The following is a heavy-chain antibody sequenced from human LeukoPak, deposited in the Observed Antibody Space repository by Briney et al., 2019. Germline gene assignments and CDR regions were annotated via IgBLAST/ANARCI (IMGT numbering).Heavy chain of an antibody. CDR2: IYHSGST. J-gene: IGHJ4*02. CDR3: ATDMTTFDY. CDR1: GYSISSGYY. V-gene: IGHV4-38-2*02. D-gene: IGHD4-11*01. Sequence: SETLSLTCTVSGYSISSGYYWGWLRQPPGKGLEWIGSIYHSGSTYYNPSLKSQVTISVDTSKNQFSLKLTSVTAADTAVYYCATDMTTFDYWGQGTLVTVSS.